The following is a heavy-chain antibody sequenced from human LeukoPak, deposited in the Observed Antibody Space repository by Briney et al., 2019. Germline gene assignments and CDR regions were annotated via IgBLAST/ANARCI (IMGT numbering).Heavy chain of an antibody. D-gene: IGHD3-22*01. J-gene: IGHJ1*01. CDR3: AGVRLGSSGFSEYFEH. CDR1: GGSISNNW. Sequence: SETLSLTCAVAGGSISNNWWTWVRQPPGKGLEWIGEISQSARTNYNPSLKSRVTMSIDKSRNQFSLRMSSVTAADTAVYYCAGVRLGSSGFSEYFEHWGQGTLVTVSS. V-gene: IGHV4-4*02. CDR2: ISQSART.